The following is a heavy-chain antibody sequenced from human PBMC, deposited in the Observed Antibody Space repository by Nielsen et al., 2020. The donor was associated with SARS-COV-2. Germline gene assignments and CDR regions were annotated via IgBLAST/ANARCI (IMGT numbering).Heavy chain of an antibody. CDR2: ISAYNGNT. D-gene: IGHD5-18*01. Sequence: ASVKVSCRASGYTFTSYGISWVRQAPGQGLEWMGWISAYNGNTNYAQKLQGRVTMTTDTSTSTAYMELRSLRSGDTAVYYCARARADTAMVNYWGQGTLVTVSS. CDR1: GYTFTSYG. J-gene: IGHJ4*02. CDR3: ARARADTAMVNY. V-gene: IGHV1-18*04.